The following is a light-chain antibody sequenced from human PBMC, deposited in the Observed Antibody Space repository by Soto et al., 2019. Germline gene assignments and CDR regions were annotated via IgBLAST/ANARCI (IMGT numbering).Light chain of an antibody. Sequence: PRERGTLAFRASQSVGTYLDWYQQKPGQAPRLLIYDVSNRATGIPARFSGSGSGTDFTLTISSLEPEDLGVNDGEQGFKLLTFCG. CDR1: QSVGTY. V-gene: IGKV3-11*01. CDR3: EQGFKLLT. CDR2: DVS. J-gene: IGKJ4*01.